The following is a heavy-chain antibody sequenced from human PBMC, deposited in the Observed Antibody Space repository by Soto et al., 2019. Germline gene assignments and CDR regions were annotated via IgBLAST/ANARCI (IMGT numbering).Heavy chain of an antibody. CDR1: GYSFTDYH. V-gene: IGHV1-2*02. Sequence: ASVKVSCKACGYSFTDYHMHWVRQAPGQGLEWMGWINPNSGGTNSAQKFQGRVTMTRDTSISTAYMELSRLRSDDTAVYFCASAYYDLWAGYRDYYYGMDVWGQGTTVTVSS. CDR3: ASAYYDLWAGYRDYYYGMDV. CDR2: INPNSGGT. J-gene: IGHJ6*02. D-gene: IGHD3-9*01.